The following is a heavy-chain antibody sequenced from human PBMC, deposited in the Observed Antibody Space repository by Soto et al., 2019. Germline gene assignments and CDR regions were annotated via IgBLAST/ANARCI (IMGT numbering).Heavy chain of an antibody. Sequence: EVQLVESGGGLVQPGGSLRLSCAASGFTFSSYAMHWVRQAPGKGLEYVSVINSNGGNTDYARSVKGRFTISRDNSKNTLYLQMGSLRAEAMAVYYCARRIPFGYGIDVWGQGTTVTVSS. J-gene: IGHJ6*02. V-gene: IGHV3-64*01. CDR3: ARRIPFGYGIDV. CDR2: INSNGGNT. D-gene: IGHD2-21*01. CDR1: GFTFSSYA.